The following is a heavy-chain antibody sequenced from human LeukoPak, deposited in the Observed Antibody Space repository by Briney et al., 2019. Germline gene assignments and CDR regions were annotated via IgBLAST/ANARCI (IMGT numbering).Heavy chain of an antibody. V-gene: IGHV3-23*01. J-gene: IGHJ4*02. Sequence: PGGSLRLSCAASGVTLSSYAMSWVRQAPGKGLEWVTAISGSGGSTYYADSVKGRFTISRDNSKNTLYLQMNSLRAEDTAVYYCAKDQRAYGDYVPFDYWGQGTLVTVSS. D-gene: IGHD4-17*01. CDR3: AKDQRAYGDYVPFDY. CDR2: ISGSGGST. CDR1: GVTLSSYA.